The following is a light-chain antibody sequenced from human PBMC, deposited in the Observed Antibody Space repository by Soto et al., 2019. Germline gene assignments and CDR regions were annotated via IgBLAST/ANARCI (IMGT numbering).Light chain of an antibody. Sequence: QPVLTQPPSVSGAPGQRVTISCTGSSSNIGAGYDVHWYQQLPVTAPKLLIYGNSNLPSGVPDRFSGSKSGTSASLAITGLQAEYEADYYCQSYDNSLSRVFGGGTKLTV. J-gene: IGLJ2*01. V-gene: IGLV1-40*01. CDR2: GNS. CDR1: SSNIGAGYD. CDR3: QSYDNSLSRV.